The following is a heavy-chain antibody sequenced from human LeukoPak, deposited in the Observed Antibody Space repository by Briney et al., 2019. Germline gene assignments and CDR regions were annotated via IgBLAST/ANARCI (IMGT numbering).Heavy chain of an antibody. CDR3: ARDHNYAFDN. V-gene: IGHV3-48*01. Sequence: GGSLRLSCTASGFPFIEYSMNWVHQVPGKGLEWIAYIGIDSGNTKYADPVRGRFTISADKAKNSLYLQMNSLRVEDTAVYYCARDHNYAFDNWGQGTLVSVAS. J-gene: IGHJ4*02. CDR2: IGIDSGNT. CDR1: GFPFIEYS. D-gene: IGHD1-1*01.